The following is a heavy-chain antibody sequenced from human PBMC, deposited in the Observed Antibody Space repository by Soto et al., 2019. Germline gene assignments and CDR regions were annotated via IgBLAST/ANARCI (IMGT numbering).Heavy chain of an antibody. CDR2: IIPIFGTT. CDR3: AREGMATLTTGEYYSGMDV. D-gene: IGHD4-17*01. V-gene: IGHV1-69*06. J-gene: IGHJ6*02. Sequence: QVQLVQSGAEVKKPGSSVKVSCKASGGTFSSYAISWVRQAPGQGLEWMGGIIPIFGTTNYAQKFQGRVSITTAKSTCTAYMELSSLRSEDTALYYCAREGMATLTTGEYYSGMDVWAQVTTVTLSS. CDR1: GGTFSSYA.